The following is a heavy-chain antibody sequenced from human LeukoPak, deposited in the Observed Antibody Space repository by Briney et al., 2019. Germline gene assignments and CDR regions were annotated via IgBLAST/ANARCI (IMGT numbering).Heavy chain of an antibody. CDR1: GYSFTSYW. J-gene: IGHJ5*02. D-gene: IGHD3-22*01. CDR3: ARWYYDSSSRTGFDP. V-gene: IGHV5-51*01. Sequence: GESLKISCKGPGYSFTSYWIGWVRQMPGKGLEWMGIIHPGDSDTRYSPSFQGQVTISADKSISTAYLQWSSLKASDTAMYYCARWYYDSSSRTGFDPWGQGTLVTVSS. CDR2: IHPGDSDT.